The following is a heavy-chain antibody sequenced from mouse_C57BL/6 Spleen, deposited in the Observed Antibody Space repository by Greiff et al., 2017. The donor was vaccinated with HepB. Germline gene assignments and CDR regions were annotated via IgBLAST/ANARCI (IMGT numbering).Heavy chain of an antibody. Sequence: VQLKESGPGLVKPSQSLSLTCSVTGYSITSGYYWNWIRQFPGNKLEWMGYISYDGSNNYNPSLKNRISITRDTSKNQFFLKLNSVTTEDTATYYCARDPVATGYFDYWGQGTTLTVSS. CDR3: ARDPVATGYFDY. D-gene: IGHD1-1*01. CDR1: GYSITSGYY. CDR2: ISYDGSN. V-gene: IGHV3-6*01. J-gene: IGHJ2*01.